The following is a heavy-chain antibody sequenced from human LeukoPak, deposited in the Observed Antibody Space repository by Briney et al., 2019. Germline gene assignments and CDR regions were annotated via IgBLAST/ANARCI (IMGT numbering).Heavy chain of an antibody. CDR2: IYTSGST. J-gene: IGHJ4*02. D-gene: IGHD6-13*01. V-gene: IGHV4-4*07. Sequence: PSETLSLTCTVSGXSISSYYWSWIRQPAGKGLESIGRIYTSGSTNYNPSLKSRVTMSVDTSKNQFSLKLSSVTAADTAVYYCARDRDSSSWAPFDYWGQGTLVTVSS. CDR1: GXSISSYY. CDR3: ARDRDSSSWAPFDY.